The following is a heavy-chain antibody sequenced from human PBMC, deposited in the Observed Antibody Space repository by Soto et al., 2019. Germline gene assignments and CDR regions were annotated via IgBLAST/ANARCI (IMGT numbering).Heavy chain of an antibody. CDR2: IYRSSVFRFGPNE. Sequence: PGGSLRLSCAASGFTFSSHSMNWVRQAPGKGLEWVASIYRSSVFRFGPNEFYADSVRGRFIISRDNTNNLVFLQMDSLRVEDTAVYYCAREFSSQLPLDYWGQGTLVTVPS. V-gene: IGHV3-21*01. J-gene: IGHJ4*02. CDR1: GFTFSSHS. CDR3: AREFSSQLPLDY.